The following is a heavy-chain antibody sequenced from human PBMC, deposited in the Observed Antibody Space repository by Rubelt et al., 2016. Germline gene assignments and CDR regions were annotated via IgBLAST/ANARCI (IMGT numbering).Heavy chain of an antibody. CDR3: ARGRAGSSSS. J-gene: IGHJ4*02. Sequence: QLQLQESGPGLVKPSETLSVNCTVSGDSIDSSNYFWAWIRQPPGKGLEWIGGIYYGGSTYYNPSLESRVTISVDMSKNLFSLEGTSVTAADTAVYYCARGRAGSSSSWGQGTLVTVSS. CDR2: IYYGGST. CDR1: GDSIDSSNYF. V-gene: IGHV4-39*07. D-gene: IGHD6-6*01.